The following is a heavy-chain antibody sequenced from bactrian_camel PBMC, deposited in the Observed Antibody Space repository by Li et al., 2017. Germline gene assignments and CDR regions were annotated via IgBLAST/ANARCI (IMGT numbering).Heavy chain of an antibody. V-gene: IGHV3S40*01. Sequence: VQLVESGGGSVQAGGPLRLSCAASGFTFSTTDMGWVRQAPGKGLEWVSGINSGGSMTDYADSVKGRFTMSRDSAKNTLFLHMNSLKPEDTAMYYCAANYRVGVGWIPTLAYNLYDYWGQGTQVTVS. CDR1: GFTFSTTD. D-gene: IGHD3*01. CDR3: AANYRVGVGWIPTLAYNLYDY. CDR2: INSGGSMT. J-gene: IGHJ4*01.